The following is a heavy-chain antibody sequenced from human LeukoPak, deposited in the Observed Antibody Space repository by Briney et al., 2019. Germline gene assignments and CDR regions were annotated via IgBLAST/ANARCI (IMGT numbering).Heavy chain of an antibody. V-gene: IGHV4-34*01. CDR3: ARASRYYYDSSGSHGDY. Sequence: SETLSLTCAVYGGSFSGYYWSWIRQPPGEGLEWIGEINHSGSTNYNPSLKSRVTISVDTSKNQFSLKLSSVTAADTAVYYCARASRYYYDSSGSHGDYWGQGTLVTVSS. J-gene: IGHJ4*02. CDR1: GGSFSGYY. D-gene: IGHD3-22*01. CDR2: INHSGST.